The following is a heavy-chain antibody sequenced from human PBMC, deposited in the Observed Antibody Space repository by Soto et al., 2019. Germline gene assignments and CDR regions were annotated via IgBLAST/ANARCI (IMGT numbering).Heavy chain of an antibody. V-gene: IGHV1-18*01. CDR3: ARDPHYDSSNYRYWYFDL. J-gene: IGHJ2*01. CDR1: GYTFTSYG. CDR2: ISAYNDNT. D-gene: IGHD3-22*01. Sequence: QMQLVQSGAEVKKPGASVKVSCKAAGYTFTSYGISWVRQAPGQGLEWRGWISAYNDNTNYAQRFQGRVTLTTDTSTSTAYMELRSLRSDDTAMYYCARDPHYDSSNYRYWYFDLWGRGTLVTVSS.